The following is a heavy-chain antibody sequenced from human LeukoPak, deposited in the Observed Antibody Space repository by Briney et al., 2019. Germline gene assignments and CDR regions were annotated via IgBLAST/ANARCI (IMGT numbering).Heavy chain of an antibody. CDR2: ISPSGGTI. CDR3: ARGSDLLLWFGAIDY. CDR1: GFNLNDYY. Sequence: PGGSLRLSCRASGFNLNDYYMNWIRQPPGKGLEWVSYISPSGGTIYYADSVKGRFTISRDNAENSLFLQMDSLGAEDTAIYYCARGSDLLLWFGAIDYWGLGTLVAVSS. V-gene: IGHV3-11*01. D-gene: IGHD3-10*01. J-gene: IGHJ4*02.